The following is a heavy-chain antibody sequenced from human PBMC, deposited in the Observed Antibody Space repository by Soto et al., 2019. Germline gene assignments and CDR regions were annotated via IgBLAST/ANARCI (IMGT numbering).Heavy chain of an antibody. CDR2: IFIGGTT. CDR3: ARRTEGYFGY. CDR1: GFTVSSSQ. Sequence: LRLSCAASGFTVSSSQMTWVRQAPGKALEWVSVIFIGGTTQYAVSVRGRFTISKDNSKNTLYLEINSLRAEDTAVYYCARRTEGYFGYWGQGALVTVSS. J-gene: IGHJ4*02. V-gene: IGHV3-53*01.